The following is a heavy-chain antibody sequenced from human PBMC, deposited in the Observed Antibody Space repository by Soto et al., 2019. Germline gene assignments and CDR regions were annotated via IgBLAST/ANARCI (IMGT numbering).Heavy chain of an antibody. Sequence: PGESLKISCKGSGYSFTSYWIGWVRQMPGKGLEWMGIIYPGDSDTRYSPSFQGQVTISADKSISTAYLQWSSLKASDTAIYYCARRFTYSSSWYTGAFDIWAQGTMVTVSS. J-gene: IGHJ3*02. V-gene: IGHV5-51*01. CDR1: GYSFTSYW. CDR2: IYPGDSDT. D-gene: IGHD6-13*01. CDR3: ARRFTYSSSWYTGAFDI.